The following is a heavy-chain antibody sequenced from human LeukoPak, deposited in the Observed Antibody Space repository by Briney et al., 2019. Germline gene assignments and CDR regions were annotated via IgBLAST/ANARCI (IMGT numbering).Heavy chain of an antibody. Sequence: GESLKISCKGSGYSFTSYWISWVRQMPGKGLEWMGRIDLSDAYTNYSPSFQGHVTISADKSISTAYLQWSSLKASDTAMYYCATLAGDCSSTSCYAGGRDYWGQGTLVTVSS. D-gene: IGHD2-2*01. CDR3: ATLAGDCSSTSCYAGGRDY. J-gene: IGHJ4*02. V-gene: IGHV5-10-1*01. CDR2: IDLSDAYT. CDR1: GYSFTSYW.